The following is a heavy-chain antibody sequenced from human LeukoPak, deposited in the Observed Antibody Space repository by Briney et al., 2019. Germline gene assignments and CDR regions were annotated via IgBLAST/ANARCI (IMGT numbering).Heavy chain of an antibody. CDR3: ARLIVGATNVDY. D-gene: IGHD1-26*01. Sequence: GESLRISCKGSGYSFTSYWISWVRQMPGKGLEWMGRIDPSDSYTNYSPSFQGHVTISAVKSSSTAYLQWSSLKASDTAMYYCARLIVGATNVDYWGQGTLVTVSS. CDR2: IDPSDSYT. V-gene: IGHV5-10-1*01. J-gene: IGHJ4*02. CDR1: GYSFTSYW.